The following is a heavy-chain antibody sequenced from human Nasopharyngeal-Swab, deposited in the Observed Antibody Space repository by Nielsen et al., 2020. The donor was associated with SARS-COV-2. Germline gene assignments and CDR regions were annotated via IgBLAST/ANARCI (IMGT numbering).Heavy chain of an antibody. CDR1: GFTFDDYT. D-gene: IGHD4-11*01. V-gene: IGHV3-9*01. J-gene: IGHJ4*02. CDR3: TKGRADYSNPSFDN. CDR2: INWNSGRK. Sequence: SLRLSCAASGFTFDDYTMHWVRQAPGKGLEWVSGINWNSGRKGYAESVKGRFTISRDNARNSLYLQMNSLRPDDTALYYCTKGRADYSNPSFDNWGQGTLVTVSS.